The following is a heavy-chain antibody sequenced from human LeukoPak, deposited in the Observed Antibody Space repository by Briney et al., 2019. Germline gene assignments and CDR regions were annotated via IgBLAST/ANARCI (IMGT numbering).Heavy chain of an antibody. Sequence: SETLSLTCAVYGGSFSGYYWSWIRQPPGKGLEWIGEINHSGSTNYNPSLKSRVTISVDTSKNQFSLKLSSVTAADTAVYYCARVLPSIAVGFDPWGQGTTVTVSS. CDR2: INHSGST. CDR1: GGSFSGYY. D-gene: IGHD6-19*01. CDR3: ARVLPSIAVGFDP. V-gene: IGHV4-34*01. J-gene: IGHJ6*02.